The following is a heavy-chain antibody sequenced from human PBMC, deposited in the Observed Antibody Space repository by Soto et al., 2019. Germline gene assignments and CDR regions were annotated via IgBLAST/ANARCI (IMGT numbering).Heavy chain of an antibody. D-gene: IGHD3-16*02. J-gene: IGHJ5*02. CDR1: GYTFTSYA. Sequence: ASVKVSCKASGYTFTSYAMHWVRQAPGQRLEWMGWINAGNGNTKYSQKFQGRVTITRDTSASTAYMELSSLRSEDTAVYYCARVLYQEDWFDPWGQGTLVTVSS. CDR2: INAGNGNT. CDR3: ARVLYQEDWFDP. V-gene: IGHV1-3*01.